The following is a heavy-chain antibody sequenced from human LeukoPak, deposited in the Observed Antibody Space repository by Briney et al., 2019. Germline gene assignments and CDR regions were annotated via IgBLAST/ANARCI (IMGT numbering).Heavy chain of an antibody. J-gene: IGHJ4*02. V-gene: IGHV1-46*01. D-gene: IGHD3-22*01. Sequence: EASVKVSCKASGYTFTSYYMHWVRQAPGQGLEWMGIINPSGGSTSYAQKFQGRVTITADESTSTAYMELSSLRSEDTAVYYCASCPHYYDSSGYHEVWGQGTLVTVSS. CDR3: ASCPHYYDSSGYHEV. CDR2: INPSGGST. CDR1: GYTFTSYY.